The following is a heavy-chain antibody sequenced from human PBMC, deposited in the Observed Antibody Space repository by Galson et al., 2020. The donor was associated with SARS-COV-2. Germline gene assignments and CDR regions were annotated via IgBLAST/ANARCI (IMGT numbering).Heavy chain of an antibody. D-gene: IGHD5-12*01. CDR3: ARDRGRGYDTFDY. CDR2: IKEDGSDK. CDR1: GFTFSSSW. Sequence: GGSLRLSCAASGFTFSSSWMAWVRQAPGKGLEWLANIKEDGSDKNYADSVKGRFTISRDNAQNSLFLQMNSLRAEDTAVYYCARDRGRGYDTFDYWGQGTLATVSS. J-gene: IGHJ4*02. V-gene: IGHV3-7*03.